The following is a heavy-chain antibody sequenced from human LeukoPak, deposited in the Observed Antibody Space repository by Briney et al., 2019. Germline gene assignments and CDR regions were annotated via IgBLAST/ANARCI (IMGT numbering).Heavy chain of an antibody. CDR1: GGSISSYF. CDR2: IYYSGST. V-gene: IGHV4-59*08. D-gene: IGHD6-13*01. J-gene: IGHJ6*02. Sequence: PSETLSLTCTVSGGSISSYFWSWIRQPPGKGLEWIGYIYYSGSTNYSPSLKSRVTMSVDTSKNQFSLKLSSVTAADTALYYCARQGNYYYYDMDVWGQGTTVTVSS. CDR3: ARQGNYYYYDMDV.